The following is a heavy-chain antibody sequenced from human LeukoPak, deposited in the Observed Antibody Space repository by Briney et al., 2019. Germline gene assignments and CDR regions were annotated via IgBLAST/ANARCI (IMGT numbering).Heavy chain of an antibody. D-gene: IGHD3-9*01. CDR2: ISGSGGST. CDR3: AKEGLRYFDWLSDY. Sequence: QSGGCLRLSCAASGFTFSSYAMSWVRQAPGKGLEWVSAISGSGGSTYYADSVKGRFTISRDNSKNTLCLQMNSLRAEDTAVYYCAKEGLRYFDWLSDYWGQGTLVTVSS. V-gene: IGHV3-23*01. J-gene: IGHJ4*02. CDR1: GFTFSSYA.